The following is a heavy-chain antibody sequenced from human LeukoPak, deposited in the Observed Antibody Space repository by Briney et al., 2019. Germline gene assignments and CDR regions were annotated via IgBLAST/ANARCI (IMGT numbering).Heavy chain of an antibody. CDR2: IYYSGSA. CDR3: ARLSGYSYGYVNY. D-gene: IGHD5-18*01. J-gene: IGHJ4*02. V-gene: IGHV4-39*01. CDR1: GGSISSNSYY. Sequence: SETLSLTCTVSGGSISSNSYYWDWIRQPPGKGLECVASIYYSGSAYYNPSLKSRVIISVDTSKNQFSLKLSSVTAADTAVYYCARLSGYSYGYVNYWGQGTLVTVSS.